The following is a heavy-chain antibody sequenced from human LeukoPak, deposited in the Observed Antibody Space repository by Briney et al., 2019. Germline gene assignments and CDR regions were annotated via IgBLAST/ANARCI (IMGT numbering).Heavy chain of an antibody. Sequence: PSETLSLTCSVSYGSINSYYWNWIRQPPGKGLEWIGYIYSSGRTTYNPSLKGRVTMSVDTSKNQHYLKLTSVTAADTAVYYCAGDYSSGSYRFDFWGRGTLVTVSS. D-gene: IGHD3-10*01. CDR2: IYSSGRT. J-gene: IGHJ4*02. V-gene: IGHV4-59*13. CDR1: YGSINSYY. CDR3: AGDYSSGSYRFDF.